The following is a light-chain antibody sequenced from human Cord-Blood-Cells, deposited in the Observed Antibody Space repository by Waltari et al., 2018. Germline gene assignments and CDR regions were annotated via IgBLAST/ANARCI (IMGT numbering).Light chain of an antibody. CDR1: SGINVGTYR. CDR3: MIWHSSAVV. CDR2: YKSDSAQ. Sequence: QAVLTQPSSLSASPGASASLTCTLRSGINVGTYRIYCYQQKPGSPPQYLLRYKSDSAQQQGSGVPSRFSVSEDASANAGIFLISGLQSEDEADYYCMIWHSSAVVFGVWTKLTVL. V-gene: IGLV5-45*02. J-gene: IGLJ2*01.